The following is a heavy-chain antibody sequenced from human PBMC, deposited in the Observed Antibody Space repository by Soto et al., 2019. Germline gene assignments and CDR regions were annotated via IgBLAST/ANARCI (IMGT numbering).Heavy chain of an antibody. CDR3: ARAHDSGDLDY. D-gene: IGHD4-17*01. Sequence: SETLSLTCTVSGGSISSGDYYWTWIRQHPGKGLEWVGFIYHSGSTYYNPSLESRLNISLDTSKNQFSLKLTSLIFADTAVYYCARAHDSGDLDYWGQGTLVTVSS. V-gene: IGHV4-31*03. CDR2: IYHSGST. J-gene: IGHJ4*02. CDR1: GGSISSGDYY.